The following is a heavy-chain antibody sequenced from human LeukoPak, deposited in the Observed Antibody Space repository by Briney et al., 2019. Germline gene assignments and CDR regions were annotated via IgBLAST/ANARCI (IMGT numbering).Heavy chain of an antibody. CDR2: IYYSGSI. V-gene: IGHV4-59*01. Sequence: PSETLSLTCTVSGGSISSYYWSWIRQPPGKGLGWIGYIYYSGSINYNPSLKSRVTISVDTSKNQFSLKLSSVTAADTAVYYCASSYCGGDCYSYFDYWGQGTLVTVSS. D-gene: IGHD2-21*02. CDR3: ASSYCGGDCYSYFDY. CDR1: GGSISSYY. J-gene: IGHJ4*02.